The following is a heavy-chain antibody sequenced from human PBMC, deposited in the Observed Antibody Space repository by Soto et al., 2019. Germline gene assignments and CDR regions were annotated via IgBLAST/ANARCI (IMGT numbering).Heavy chain of an antibody. CDR2: IYPANSGT. D-gene: IGHD3-10*01. J-gene: IGHJ6*02. CDR1: GYVFTNYW. CDR3: VSGSGIPNYYYPMDV. Sequence: GESLKISCKGSGYVFTNYWIGWVRQMPGKGLEWVGIIYPANSGTRYSPSFQGQVTISADKSITTAYLQWSGLKASDTAMYFCVSGSGIPNYYYPMDVWGQGTTVTVSS. V-gene: IGHV5-51*01.